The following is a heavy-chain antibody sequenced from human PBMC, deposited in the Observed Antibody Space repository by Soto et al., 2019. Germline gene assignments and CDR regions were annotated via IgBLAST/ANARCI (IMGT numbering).Heavy chain of an antibody. J-gene: IGHJ4*02. V-gene: IGHV3-23*01. Sequence: GGAPLPTRSSSGFPLSRSPMSWVGQAAGKGLEWVSAISGSGGSTYYGDSVKGRFTISRDNSKNTLYLQMNSLRAEDTAAYYCANLKFEYWGQGNRV. CDR1: GFPLSRSP. CDR3: ANLKFEY. CDR2: ISGSGGST.